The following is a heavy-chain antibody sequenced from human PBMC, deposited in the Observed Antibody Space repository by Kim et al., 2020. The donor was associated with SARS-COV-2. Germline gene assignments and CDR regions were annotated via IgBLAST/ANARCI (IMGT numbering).Heavy chain of an antibody. Sequence: GGSLRLSCTTSGFTFTGYAMSWVRQAPGKGLEWVSSIDGSDGTTYYVDSVKGRFTISRENSKNTLYLQMNSLRADDTAAYYCMKGGWGWIWDHWGQG. CDR3: MKGGWGWIWDH. CDR2: IDGSDGTT. D-gene: IGHD2-2*03. J-gene: IGHJ4*02. V-gene: IGHV3-23*01. CDR1: GFTFTGYA.